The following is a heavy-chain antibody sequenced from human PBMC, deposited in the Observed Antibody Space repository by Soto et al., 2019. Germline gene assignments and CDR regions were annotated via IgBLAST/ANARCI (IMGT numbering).Heavy chain of an antibody. CDR1: GVSISSSY. CDR2: IYYTGTT. Sequence: LFLTCTVSGVSISSSYWSWIRQSPGTGLEWIGYIYYTGTTNYNPSLKRRVTISLDTAKNQFSLNVNSLTTADTAVYFCAREWGLLPYYVMNVWGHGTAVTVSS. D-gene: IGHD7-27*01. V-gene: IGHV4-59*01. CDR3: AREWGLLPYYVMNV. J-gene: IGHJ6*02.